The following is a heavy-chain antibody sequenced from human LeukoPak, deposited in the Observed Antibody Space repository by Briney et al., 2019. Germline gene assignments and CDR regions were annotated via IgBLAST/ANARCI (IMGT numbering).Heavy chain of an antibody. V-gene: IGHV4-59*08. D-gene: IGHD1-26*01. CDR3: ARHSEEWELPYYFDY. CDR2: IYYSGST. J-gene: IGHJ4*02. CDR1: GGSISSYY. Sequence: SETLSLTCTVSGGSISSYYGSWIRQPPGKGLECIGYIYYSGSTNYNPSLKSRVTISVDTSKNQFSLKLSSVTAADTAVYYCARHSEEWELPYYFDYWGQGTLVTVSS.